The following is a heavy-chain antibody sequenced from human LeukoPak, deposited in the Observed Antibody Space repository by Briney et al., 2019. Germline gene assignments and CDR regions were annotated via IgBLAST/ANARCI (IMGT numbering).Heavy chain of an antibody. CDR1: GGSISSGTYY. V-gene: IGHV4-61*02. J-gene: IGHJ3*02. D-gene: IGHD3-3*01. Sequence: SQTLSLTCTVSGGSISSGTYYWSWIRQPAGKGLEWIGSIYTSGSTNYNPSLKSRVTISVDTSKNQFSLKLSSVTAADTAVYYCARASSAFWSGYRAFDIWGQGTMVTVSS. CDR2: IYTSGST. CDR3: ARASSAFWSGYRAFDI.